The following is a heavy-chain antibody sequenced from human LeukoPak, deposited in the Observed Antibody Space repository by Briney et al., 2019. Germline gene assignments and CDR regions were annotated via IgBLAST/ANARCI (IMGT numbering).Heavy chain of an antibody. CDR2: IWYDGRNK. J-gene: IGHJ3*02. CDR1: GFTFSSYG. Sequence: GGPLRLSCAASGFTFSSYGMHWVRQAPGKGLEWVAVIWYDGRNKYYADSVKGRFTISRDNSKNTLYLQMNSLRAEDTAVYYCARVKQYCGGDCFDDAFDIWGQGTMVTVSS. CDR3: ARVKQYCGGDCFDDAFDI. V-gene: IGHV3-33*01. D-gene: IGHD2-21*02.